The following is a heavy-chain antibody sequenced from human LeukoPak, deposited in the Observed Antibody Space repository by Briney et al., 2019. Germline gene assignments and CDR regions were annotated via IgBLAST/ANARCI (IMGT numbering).Heavy chain of an antibody. Sequence: PGGSLRLSCAASGFTFSSYSFNWVRQAPGKGLEWVSYISSSSSTIYYAGSVKGRFTISRDNVKNSLYLQMNSLRAEDTAVYYCARGGPGPRYTLYSYGRKIDYWGQGTLVTVSS. V-gene: IGHV3-48*01. D-gene: IGHD5-18*01. J-gene: IGHJ4*02. CDR2: ISSSSSTI. CDR1: GFTFSSYS. CDR3: ARGGPGPRYTLYSYGRKIDY.